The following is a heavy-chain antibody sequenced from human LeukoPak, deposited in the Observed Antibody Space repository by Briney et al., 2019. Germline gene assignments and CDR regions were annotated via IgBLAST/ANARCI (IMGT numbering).Heavy chain of an antibody. D-gene: IGHD2-15*01. J-gene: IGHJ4*02. CDR3: ARGPTRYCSGGSCYGEYYFDY. Sequence: GASVKVSCKASGYTFTSYDINWVRQASEQGLEWMGWMNPNSGNTGYAQKFQGRVTMTRNTSISTAYMELSSLRSEDTAVYYCARGPTRYCSGGSCYGEYYFDYWGQGTLVTVSS. CDR2: MNPNSGNT. CDR1: GYTFTSYD. V-gene: IGHV1-8*01.